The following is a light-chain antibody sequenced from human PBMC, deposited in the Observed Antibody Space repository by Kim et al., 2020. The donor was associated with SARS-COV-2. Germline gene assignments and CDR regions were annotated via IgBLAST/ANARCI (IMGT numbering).Light chain of an antibody. CDR3: NSRDGGGNRV. Sequence: VALGQTVRITCQGDSLRSYYARWYQQKPGQAPVLVIYGKNNRPSGIPDRFSGSSSGNTASLTITGAQAEDEADYYCNSRDGGGNRVFGGGTQLTVL. CDR1: SLRSYY. V-gene: IGLV3-19*01. J-gene: IGLJ3*02. CDR2: GKN.